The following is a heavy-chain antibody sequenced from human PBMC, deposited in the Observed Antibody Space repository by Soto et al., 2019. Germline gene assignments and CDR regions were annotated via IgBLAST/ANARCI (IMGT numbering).Heavy chain of an antibody. CDR2: ISAYNGDT. Sequence: QAQLVQSGAEVKKPGASVKVSCRASGYTFSSYGYAWVRQAPGQGLEWMGWISAYNGDTNYAQKFQDRVPLTPDTSTTTAYMGLRNLGSDDTAVYYCARSGAYCTSITCLFDSFWGLGTLVTVSS. CDR3: ARSGAYCTSITCLFDSF. CDR1: GYTFSSYG. J-gene: IGHJ4*02. D-gene: IGHD2-8*01. V-gene: IGHV1-18*01.